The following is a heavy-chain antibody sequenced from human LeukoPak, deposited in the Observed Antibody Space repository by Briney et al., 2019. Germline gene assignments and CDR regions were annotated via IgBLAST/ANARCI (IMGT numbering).Heavy chain of an antibody. Sequence: GGSLRLSCAASGFTFSDYYMGWVRQAPGKGLEWVSYISSSDSTICYADSVKGRFTISRDNAKNSLYLQMNSLRAEDTAVYYCARGPRLPQYFQYWGQGTLVTVSS. V-gene: IGHV3-11*04. CDR1: GFTFSDYY. J-gene: IGHJ1*01. CDR3: ARGPRLPQYFQY. D-gene: IGHD3-16*01. CDR2: ISSSDSTI.